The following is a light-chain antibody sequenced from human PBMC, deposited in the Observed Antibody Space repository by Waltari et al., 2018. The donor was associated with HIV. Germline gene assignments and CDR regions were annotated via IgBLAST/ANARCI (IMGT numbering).Light chain of an antibody. CDR1: ELPKHY. J-gene: IGLJ3*02. V-gene: IGLV3-25*03. CDR2: KDN. Sequence: SYDLTQPPSVSVSPGQTARIACSGDELPKHYSYCYKQRPGQAPVFLIYKDNERPAGIPGRFSGSSSGTTVTLTITGVQADDEADYWCQSADSSGAWVFGGGTKLTVL. CDR3: QSADSSGAWV.